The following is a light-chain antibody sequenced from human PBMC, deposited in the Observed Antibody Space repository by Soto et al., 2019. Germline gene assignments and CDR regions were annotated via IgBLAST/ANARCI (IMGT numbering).Light chain of an antibody. Sequence: QSVLTQPASVSGSPGQSITISCTGTSSDVGGYNYVSWYQQHPGKVPKLMIYDVSNRPSGVSNRFSGSKSGNTASLTISGLQAEDEAYYYCSSYTSTNTLVFGGGTQLTVL. CDR1: SSDVGGYNY. V-gene: IGLV2-14*03. J-gene: IGLJ2*01. CDR3: SSYTSTNTLV. CDR2: DVS.